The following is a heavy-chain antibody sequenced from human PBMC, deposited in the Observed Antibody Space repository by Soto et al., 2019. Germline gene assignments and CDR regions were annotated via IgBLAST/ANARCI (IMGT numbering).Heavy chain of an antibody. CDR1: GFTFSSYG. D-gene: IGHD3-10*01. J-gene: IGHJ4*02. CDR2: ISYDGSNK. Sequence: PGGSLRLSCAASGFTFSSYGMHWVRQAPGKGLEWVAVISYDGSNKYYADSVKGRFTISRDNSKNTLYLQMNSLRAEDTAVYYCAKGHLWFSYFDCWGQGTLVTVSS. V-gene: IGHV3-30*18. CDR3: AKGHLWFSYFDC.